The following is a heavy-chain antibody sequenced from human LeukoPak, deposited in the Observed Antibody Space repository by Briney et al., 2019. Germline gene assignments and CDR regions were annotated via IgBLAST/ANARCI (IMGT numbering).Heavy chain of an antibody. J-gene: IGHJ4*02. D-gene: IGHD2-15*01. CDR1: GFTLSSYG. V-gene: IGHV3-30*18. CDR3: AKVGGGHDY. Sequence: GRSLRLSCAASGFTLSSYGMHWVRQAPGKGLEWVAVISYDGSNKYYADSVKGRFTISRDNSKNTLYLQMSSLRAEDTAVYYCAKVGGGHDYWGQGTLVTVSS. CDR2: ISYDGSNK.